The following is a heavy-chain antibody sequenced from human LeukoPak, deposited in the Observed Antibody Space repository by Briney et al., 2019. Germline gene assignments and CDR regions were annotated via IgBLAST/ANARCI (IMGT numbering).Heavy chain of an antibody. V-gene: IGHV4-38-2*01. Sequence: SETLSLTCAVSGYSISSGYYWGWIRQPAGKGLEWIGRVYTSGSTHYNPSLKTRLTMSVDTSKNQFSLKLSSVTAAGTAVYYCARLITGTTTAFDIWGQGTMVTVSS. CDR3: ARLITGTTTAFDI. CDR2: VYTSGST. J-gene: IGHJ3*02. D-gene: IGHD1-7*01. CDR1: GYSISSGYY.